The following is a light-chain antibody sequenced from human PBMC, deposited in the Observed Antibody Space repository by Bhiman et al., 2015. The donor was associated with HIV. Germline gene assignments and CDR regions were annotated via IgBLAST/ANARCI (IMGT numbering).Light chain of an antibody. V-gene: IGLV1-44*01. J-gene: IGLJ1*01. CDR2: FNN. Sequence: QSALTQPPSMSAAPGQSVSISCSGSSDNIERNQVIWLRQVPGAAPTVLIIFNNRRPSGVPDRFSGSKSGNTASLTISGLQAEDEADYYCSSLTTSLTYVFGTGTNVTVL. CDR1: SDNIERNQ. CDR3: SSLTTSLTYV.